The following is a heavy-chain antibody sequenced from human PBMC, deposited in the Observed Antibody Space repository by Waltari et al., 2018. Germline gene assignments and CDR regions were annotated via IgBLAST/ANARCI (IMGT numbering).Heavy chain of an antibody. J-gene: IGHJ6*02. V-gene: IGHV3-23*01. CDR3: AKDEGARLAPTFGMDA. CDR1: GFPFSTYT. CDR2: FTVRGLM. D-gene: IGHD6-6*01. Sequence: EMQLLESGGALVQPGGSLRLSCAASGFPFSTYTMHWVRQAPGKGLGWVAVFTVRGLMDYGDSVKGRFIISRDNSKNTLYLEMYRLRVEDTARYYCAKDEGARLAPTFGMDAWGQGTTVIVSS.